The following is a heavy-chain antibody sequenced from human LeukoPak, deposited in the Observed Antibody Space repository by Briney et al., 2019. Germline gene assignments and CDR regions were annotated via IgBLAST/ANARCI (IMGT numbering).Heavy chain of an antibody. CDR2: ISGSGGST. J-gene: IGHJ4*02. V-gene: IGHV3-23*01. CDR1: GFTFSSYA. D-gene: IGHD3-22*01. Sequence: GGSLRLSCAASGFTFSSYAMSWVRQAPGKGLEWVSAISGSGGSTYYADSVKGRFTTSRDNSKNTLYLQMNSLRAEDTAVYYCAKTPPFDSGVYYPDYGGQGPLVTVPS. CDR3: AKTPPFDSGVYYPDY.